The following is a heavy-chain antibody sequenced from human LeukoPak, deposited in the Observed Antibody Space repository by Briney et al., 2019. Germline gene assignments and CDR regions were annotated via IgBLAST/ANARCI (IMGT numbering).Heavy chain of an antibody. V-gene: IGHV1-69*04. CDR1: GGNFNSYV. D-gene: IGHD5-12*01. CDR2: IIPMIKKT. J-gene: IGHJ3*01. Sequence: SVKVSWKASGGNFNSYVFSWVRQAPGQGPEWMGRIIPMIKKTNSAQKFRGRVAISADMSTTTVYMELSSLTSEDTAIYYCARDGGADASGYDVWGQGTLVTVSS. CDR3: ARDGGADASGYDV.